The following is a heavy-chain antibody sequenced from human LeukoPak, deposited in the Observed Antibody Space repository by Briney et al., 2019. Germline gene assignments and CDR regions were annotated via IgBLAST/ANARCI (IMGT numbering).Heavy chain of an antibody. CDR2: IRSDGNKK. CDR1: GFTFSNYG. CDR3: EVSYDFFSDRDN. V-gene: IGHV3-30*02. Sequence: QPGGSLRLSCAASGFTFSNYGMHWVRQAPGKGLEWVAFIRSDGNKKYYADSVKGRFTISRDNSKNTLYLQMNSLGAEDTAVYYCEVSYDFFSDRDNWGQGTLVTVSS. J-gene: IGHJ4*02. D-gene: IGHD3-3*01.